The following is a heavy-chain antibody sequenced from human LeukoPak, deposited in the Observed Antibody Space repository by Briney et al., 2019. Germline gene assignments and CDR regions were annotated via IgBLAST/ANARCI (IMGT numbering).Heavy chain of an antibody. Sequence: GASVKVSCKASGYTFTGYYLHWVRQAPGQGLERMGWINPNGGGREYAQKFQGRVNMTRDTAISTAYMELSSLTFDDTAIYYCARVGYFYGSGSQTGGYLDYWGQGTLVTVSS. CDR2: INPNGGGR. V-gene: IGHV1-2*02. CDR1: GYTFTGYY. CDR3: ARVGYFYGSGSQTGGYLDY. J-gene: IGHJ4*02. D-gene: IGHD3-10*01.